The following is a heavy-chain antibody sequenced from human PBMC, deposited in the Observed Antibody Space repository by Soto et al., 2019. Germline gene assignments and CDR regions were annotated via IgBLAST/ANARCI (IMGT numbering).Heavy chain of an antibody. V-gene: IGHV3-74*01. J-gene: IGHJ3*01. Sequence: DVQLVESGGGSVQPGGSLSLSCAATGFTFSYYWMHWVRQAPGKGLVWVSRIHSDGSSTTDADSVKGRFTISRDNAKNTLYLQMNRLGAEDTAVYYCARGQWGAFDLWGQGTMVTVAS. CDR3: ARGQWGAFDL. CDR1: GFTFSYYW. D-gene: IGHD6-19*01. CDR2: IHSDGSST.